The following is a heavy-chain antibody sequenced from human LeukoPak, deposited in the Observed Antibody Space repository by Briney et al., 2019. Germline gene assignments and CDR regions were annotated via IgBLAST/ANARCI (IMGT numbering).Heavy chain of an antibody. CDR3: ARANYYDSSGYYPGD. V-gene: IGHV1-18*01. Sequence: GASVKVSCKASGYTFTSYGISWVRQAPGQGLEWMGWISAYNGNTNYAQKLQGRVTMTTDTSTSTAYMELRSLRSDDTAVYYCARANYYDSSGYYPGDWGQGTLVTVSS. J-gene: IGHJ4*02. CDR1: GYTFTSYG. CDR2: ISAYNGNT. D-gene: IGHD3-22*01.